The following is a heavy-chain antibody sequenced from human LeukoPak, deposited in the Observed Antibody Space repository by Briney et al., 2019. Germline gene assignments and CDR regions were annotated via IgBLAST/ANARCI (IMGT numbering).Heavy chain of an antibody. V-gene: IGHV4-59*12. CDR2: IYYSGST. Sequence: SETLSLTCTVSGESISGFYWNWIRQPPGKGLEWIGYIYYSGSTNYNPSFKSRVTISIDTSKNQFSLKLSSVTAADTAVYYCARVGGSYFDYWGQGTLVTVSS. CDR1: GESISGFY. D-gene: IGHD1-26*01. J-gene: IGHJ4*02. CDR3: ARVGGSYFDY.